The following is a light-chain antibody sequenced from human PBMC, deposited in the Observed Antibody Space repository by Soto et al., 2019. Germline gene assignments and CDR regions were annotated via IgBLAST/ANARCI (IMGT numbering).Light chain of an antibody. V-gene: IGKV1-5*03. CDR1: QTISSW. J-gene: IGKJ1*01. CDR3: QQYNTFWT. Sequence: DIQMTQSPSTLSGSVGDRVTITCRACQTISSWLAWYQPQPGKGPHTLNCKESSLESGVPSRFSGSGSGTEFTLTISSLQPDDFATYYCQQYNTFWTFGQGTKVDI. CDR2: KES.